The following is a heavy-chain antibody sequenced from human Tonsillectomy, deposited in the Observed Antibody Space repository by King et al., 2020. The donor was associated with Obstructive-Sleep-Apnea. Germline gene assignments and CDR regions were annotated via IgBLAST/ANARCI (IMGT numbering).Heavy chain of an antibody. J-gene: IGHJ4*02. Sequence: QLVQSGGGLVQPGRSLRLSCADSGFTFGDYAMHWVRQAPGKGLEWVAGISWNSDSIRYADSVRGRFTISRDNAKNSLYLQMNSLRAEDTALYYCVKDGWYHGFHWRFDYWGQGTLVTVSS. CDR2: ISWNSDSI. CDR3: VKDGWYHGFHWRFDY. V-gene: IGHV3-9*01. CDR1: GFTFGDYA. D-gene: IGHD3-3*01.